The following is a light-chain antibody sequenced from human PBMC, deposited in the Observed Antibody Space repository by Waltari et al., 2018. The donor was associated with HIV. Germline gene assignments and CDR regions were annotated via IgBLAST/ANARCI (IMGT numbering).Light chain of an antibody. J-gene: IGLJ3*02. V-gene: IGLV3-1*01. Sequence: SYDLTQPPSVSVSSGQTATVTCSGVNLGHNYASWSQQRSGQSPVLVIYQDTKRPPGIPERFFGSTSENTATLTIYETQPLDEAHYSCQAWDSGTIVFGGGTNLTVL. CDR2: QDT. CDR3: QAWDSGTIV. CDR1: NLGHNY.